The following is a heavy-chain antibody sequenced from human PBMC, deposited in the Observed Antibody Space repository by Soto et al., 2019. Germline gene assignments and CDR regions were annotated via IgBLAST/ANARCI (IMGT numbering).Heavy chain of an antibody. Sequence: SETLSLTCTVCGGSISSSSYYWGWIRQPPGKGLEWIGSIYYSGSTYYNPSLKSRVTISVDTSKNQFSLKLSSVTAADTAVYYCASFRHIGGWVDYWGQGTLVTVS. CDR1: GGSISSSSYY. V-gene: IGHV4-39*01. CDR2: IYYSGST. CDR3: ASFRHIGGWVDY. J-gene: IGHJ4*02. D-gene: IGHD1-26*01.